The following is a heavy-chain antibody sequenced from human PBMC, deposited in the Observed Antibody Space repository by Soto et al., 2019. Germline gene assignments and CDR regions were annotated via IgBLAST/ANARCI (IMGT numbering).Heavy chain of an antibody. V-gene: IGHV3-74*01. CDR1: GFTFSSYW. CDR2: INSDGSST. D-gene: IGHD6-13*01. Sequence: GGSLRLSCAASGFTFSSYWMHWVRQAPGKGLVWVSRINSDGSSTSYADSVKGRFTISRDNAKNTLYLQMNSLRAEDTAVYYCARGVYGGAGLDWFDPWGQGTLVTVSS. J-gene: IGHJ5*02. CDR3: ARGVYGGAGLDWFDP.